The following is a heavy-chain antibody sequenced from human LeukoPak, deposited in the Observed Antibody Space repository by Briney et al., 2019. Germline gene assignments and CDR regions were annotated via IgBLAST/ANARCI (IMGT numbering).Heavy chain of an antibody. Sequence: PSQTLSLTCAISGDSVSSNSAGWSWIRQSPSRGLEWLGRTYYRSKWYYDYAPSVKGRITINPDTSKNQFSLQLNSVTPEDTAVYYCGRGGGAIATWGQGTLVTVSS. CDR1: GDSVSSNSAG. CDR3: GRGGGAIAT. J-gene: IGHJ5*02. CDR2: TYYRSKWYY. D-gene: IGHD3-16*01. V-gene: IGHV6-1*01.